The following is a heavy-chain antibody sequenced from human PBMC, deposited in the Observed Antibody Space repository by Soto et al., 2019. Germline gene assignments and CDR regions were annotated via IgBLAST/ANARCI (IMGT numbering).Heavy chain of an antibody. Sequence: GGSLRLSCAASGFTFSSYGMHWVRQAPGKGLEWVAFIWYDGSNKYYADSVKGRFTISRDNSKNTLYLQMNSLRAEDTAVYYCASIYSSGWYYFDYWGQGTLVTVSS. V-gene: IGHV3-33*01. CDR1: GFTFSSYG. D-gene: IGHD6-19*01. J-gene: IGHJ4*02. CDR2: IWYDGSNK. CDR3: ASIYSSGWYYFDY.